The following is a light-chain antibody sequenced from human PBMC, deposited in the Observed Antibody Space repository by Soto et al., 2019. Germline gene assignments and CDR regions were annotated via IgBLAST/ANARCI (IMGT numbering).Light chain of an antibody. CDR2: EVT. CDR3: SSYTTRSTYV. V-gene: IGLV2-14*01. J-gene: IGLJ1*01. Sequence: QLVLTQPASVSGSPGQSITISCTGTSSDVGRFNFVSWFQQHPGKAPKLLIYEVTKRPSGVSNRFSGSKSGNTASLTISGLQTEDEAVYYCSSYTTRSTYVFGTGTKLTVL. CDR1: SSDVGRFNF.